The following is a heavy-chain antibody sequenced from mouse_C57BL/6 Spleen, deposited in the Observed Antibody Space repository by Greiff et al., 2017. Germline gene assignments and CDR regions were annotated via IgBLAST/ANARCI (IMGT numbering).Heavy chain of an antibody. V-gene: IGHV5-4*01. CDR3: ARDIYYDYDTFAY. J-gene: IGHJ3*01. CDR2: ISDGGSYT. D-gene: IGHD2-4*01. CDR1: GFTFSSYA. Sequence: VQLQQSGGGLVKPGGSLKLSCAASGFTFSSYAMSWVRQTPEKRLEWVATISDGGSYTYYPDNVKGRFTISRDNAKNNLYLQMSHLKSEDTAMYYCARDIYYDYDTFAYWGQGTLVTVAA.